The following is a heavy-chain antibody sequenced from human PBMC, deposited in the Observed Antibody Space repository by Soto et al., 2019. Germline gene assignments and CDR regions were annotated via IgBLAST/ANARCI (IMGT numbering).Heavy chain of an antibody. CDR2: VYYSGST. J-gene: IGHJ4*02. CDR3: ARALSMRGSSEDY. CDR1: GGSINNYY. V-gene: IGHV4-59*01. Sequence: SETLSLTCTGSGGSINNYYWTWIRQPPGKGLEWIGYVYYSGSTNYNPSLNLRSRVTISLDMSETQFSLKLSSVTAADTAVYYCARALSMRGSSEDYSGQGTLVTVSS. D-gene: IGHD2-2*01.